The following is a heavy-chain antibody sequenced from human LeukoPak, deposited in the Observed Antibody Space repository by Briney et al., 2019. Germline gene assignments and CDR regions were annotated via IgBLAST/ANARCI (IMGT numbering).Heavy chain of an antibody. CDR2: INHSGST. J-gene: IGHJ4*02. V-gene: IGHV4-34*01. Sequence: SETLSLTCAVYGGSFSGYYWSWIRQPPGKGLEWIGEINHSGSTNYNPSLKSRVTISVDTSKNQFSLKLSSVTAADTAVYYCARDAQDYGDFDYWGQGTLVTVSS. D-gene: IGHD4-17*01. CDR1: GGSFSGYY. CDR3: ARDAQDYGDFDY.